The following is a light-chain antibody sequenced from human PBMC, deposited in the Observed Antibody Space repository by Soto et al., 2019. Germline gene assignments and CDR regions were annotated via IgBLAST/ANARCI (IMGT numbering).Light chain of an antibody. CDR1: SSDVGGYDY. J-gene: IGLJ3*02. CDR2: EVS. V-gene: IGLV2-14*01. Sequence: QSVLTQPASVSGSPGQSITISCTGTSSDVGGYDYVSWYQLHPGKAPKLMVFEVSNRPSGVSYRFSGSKSGNTASLTISGLQSEDEGDYYCSAYTARSTLVFGGGTKLTVL. CDR3: SAYTARSTLV.